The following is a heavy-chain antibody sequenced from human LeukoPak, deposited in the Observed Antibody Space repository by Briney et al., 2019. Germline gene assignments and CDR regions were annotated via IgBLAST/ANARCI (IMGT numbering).Heavy chain of an antibody. CDR2: MNPNSGNT. J-gene: IGHJ4*02. V-gene: IGHV1-8*01. CDR1: GYTFTSYD. CDR3: ARGLPAYYDILTGLLDY. D-gene: IGHD3-9*01. Sequence: ASVKVSCKASGYTFTSYDINWVRQATGQGLEWMGWMNPNSGNTGYAQKFQGRVTMTRNTSISTAYMELSSLRSEDTAVYYCARGLPAYYDILTGLLDYWGQGTLVTVSS.